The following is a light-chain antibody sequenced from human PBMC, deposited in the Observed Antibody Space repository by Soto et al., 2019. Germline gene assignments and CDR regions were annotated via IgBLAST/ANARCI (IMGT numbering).Light chain of an antibody. CDR3: QQSYSSPLT. CDR2: AAS. CDR1: QSISSY. Sequence: DIQMTQSPSSLSASVGDRVTITCRASQSISSYLNWYQQKPWKAPKLLIYAASSLQSGVPSRFSGSGSGTDFTLNISSLQPEDFATYYCQQSYSSPLTFGGGTKVEIK. J-gene: IGKJ4*01. V-gene: IGKV1-39*01.